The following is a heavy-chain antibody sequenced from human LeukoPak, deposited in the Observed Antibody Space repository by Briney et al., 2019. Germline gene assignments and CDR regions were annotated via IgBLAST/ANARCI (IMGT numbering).Heavy chain of an antibody. J-gene: IGHJ4*02. V-gene: IGHV3-23*01. D-gene: IGHD1-26*01. CDR1: GFTFSSYA. CDR2: ISGSGGST. CDR3: AKDDLFRWEQTYYFDY. Sequence: PGGSLRLSCAASGFTFSSYAMSWVRQAPGKGLEWVSAISGSGGSTYYADSVKGRFTISRDNSKNTLYLQMNSLRAEDTAVYYCAKDDLFRWEQTYYFDYWGQGTLVTVSS.